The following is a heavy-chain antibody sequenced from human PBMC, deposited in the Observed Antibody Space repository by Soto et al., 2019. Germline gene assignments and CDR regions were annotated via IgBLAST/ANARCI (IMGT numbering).Heavy chain of an antibody. CDR1: GSTFNTYG. CDR2: ISYDGSEK. CDR3: AKSPNFYCSSPNCYKYYFDH. V-gene: IGHV3-30*18. J-gene: IGHJ4*02. Sequence: GGSLRLSCAASGSTFNTYGMHWVRQAPGKGLEWVAVISYDGSEKYYVDSVKGRFTISKDNSKNTLYLQMNSLRPEDTAVYYCAKSPNFYCSSPNCYKYYFDHWGQGTRVTVSS. D-gene: IGHD2-2*02.